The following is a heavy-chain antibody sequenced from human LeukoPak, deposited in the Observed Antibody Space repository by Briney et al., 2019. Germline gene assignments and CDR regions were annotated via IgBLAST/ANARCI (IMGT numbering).Heavy chain of an antibody. V-gene: IGHV3-11*01. D-gene: IGHD3-22*01. J-gene: IGHJ4*02. CDR3: ARERYYYDSSGYIGY. Sequence: PGGSLRLSCAASGFTFSDYYMSWIRQAPGKGLEWVSYISSSGSTIYYADSVKGRFTISRDNAKNSLYLQMNSLRAEDTAVYYCARERYYYDSSGYIGYWGQGTLVTVSS. CDR1: GFTFSDYY. CDR2: ISSSGSTI.